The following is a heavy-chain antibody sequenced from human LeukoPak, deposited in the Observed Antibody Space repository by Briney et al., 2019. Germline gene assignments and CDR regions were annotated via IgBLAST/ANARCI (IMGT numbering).Heavy chain of an antibody. Sequence: KLQGRVTMTTDTSTSTAYMELRSLRSDDTAVYYCARENSSSSDWFDPWGQGTLVTVSS. CDR3: ARENSSSSDWFDP. J-gene: IGHJ5*02. V-gene: IGHV1-18*01. D-gene: IGHD6-6*01.